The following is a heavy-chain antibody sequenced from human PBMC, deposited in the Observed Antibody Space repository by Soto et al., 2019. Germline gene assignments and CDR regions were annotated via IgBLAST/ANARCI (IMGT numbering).Heavy chain of an antibody. CDR3: ARDTYDTTGYPLDY. CDR2: INPNSGGT. D-gene: IGHD3-22*01. J-gene: IGHJ4*02. CDR1: GYTFTGYY. V-gene: IGHV1-2*02. Sequence: ASVKVSCKASGYTFTGYYMHWVRQAPGQGLEWMGWINPNSGGTNYAQKFQGSVTMTTDTSTSTAYMELRSLTSDDTAIYYCARDTYDTTGYPLDYWGQGTLVTVSS.